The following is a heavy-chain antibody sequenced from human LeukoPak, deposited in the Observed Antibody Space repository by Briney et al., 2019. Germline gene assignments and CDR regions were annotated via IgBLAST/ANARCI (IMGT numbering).Heavy chain of an antibody. CDR1: GGSISSSSYY. V-gene: IGHV4-39*01. Sequence: PSETLSLTXTVSGGSISSSSYYWGWIRQPPGKGLDWIGSIYYSGSTYYNPSLKSRVTISVDTSKNQFSLKLSSVTAADTAVYYCARVVAARPAWFDPWGQGTLVTVSS. CDR3: ARVVAARPAWFDP. D-gene: IGHD6-6*01. J-gene: IGHJ5*02. CDR2: IYYSGST.